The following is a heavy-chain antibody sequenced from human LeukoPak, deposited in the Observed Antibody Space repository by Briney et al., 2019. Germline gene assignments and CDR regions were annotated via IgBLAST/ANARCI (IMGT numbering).Heavy chain of an antibody. CDR2: IYPGDSDT. CDR3: VRRLLIWFGNFSSAAFDI. Sequence: AGESLKISCKGSGYSFTSYWIGWVRQMSGKGLEWMGIIYPGDSDTRYSPSFQGQVTLSADKSISTAYLQWSSLKASDTGMYYCVRRLLIWFGNFSSAAFDIWGQGTMVTVSS. V-gene: IGHV5-51*01. D-gene: IGHD3-10*01. J-gene: IGHJ3*02. CDR1: GYSFTSYW.